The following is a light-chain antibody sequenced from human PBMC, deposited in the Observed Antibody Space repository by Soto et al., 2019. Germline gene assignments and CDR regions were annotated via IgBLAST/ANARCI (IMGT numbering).Light chain of an antibody. J-gene: IGKJ5*01. V-gene: IGKV1-9*01. CDR2: IAS. CDR3: QQLDSMPIT. CDR1: QGIRSY. Sequence: IQLTQSPSSLSSSVGDRVAITWRASQGIRSYLAWYQQKPGEAPKLLISIASILQSGVPSRFRGSGSGTEFVLTISSLKPEDSETYYCQQLDSMPITFGQGTRLEIK.